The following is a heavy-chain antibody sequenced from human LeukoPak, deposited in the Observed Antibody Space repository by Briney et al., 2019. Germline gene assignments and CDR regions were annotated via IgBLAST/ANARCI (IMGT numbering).Heavy chain of an antibody. Sequence: ASVKVSCKASGYTFTSYDINWVRQAPGQGLEWMGRINPNSGGTNYAQKFQGRVTMTRDTSISTAYMELSRLRSDDTAVYYCARGYYDSSGYPPGVNWGQGTLVTVSS. CDR1: GYTFTSYD. CDR3: ARGYYDSSGYPPGVN. V-gene: IGHV1-2*06. J-gene: IGHJ4*02. D-gene: IGHD3-22*01. CDR2: INPNSGGT.